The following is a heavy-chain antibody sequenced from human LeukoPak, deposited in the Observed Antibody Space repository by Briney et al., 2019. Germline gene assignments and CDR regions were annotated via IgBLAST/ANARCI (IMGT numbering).Heavy chain of an antibody. CDR3: AREGSSYAPSEPFYFDY. D-gene: IGHD3-10*01. Sequence: PGGSLRLSCADSGFTFSSHDMNWVRQAPGKGLGWVSYISSGGYTTRYADSVKGRFTISRDNAKNSLYLQMNSLKAEDTAVYYCAREGSSYAPSEPFYFDYWGQGTLVTVSS. CDR2: ISSGGYTT. V-gene: IGHV3-48*03. J-gene: IGHJ4*02. CDR1: GFTFSSHD.